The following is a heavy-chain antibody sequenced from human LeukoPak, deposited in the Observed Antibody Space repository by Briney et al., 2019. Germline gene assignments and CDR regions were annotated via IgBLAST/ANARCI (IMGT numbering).Heavy chain of an antibody. V-gene: IGHV3-30*04. CDR3: ARDGTEWLRPSNWFDP. D-gene: IGHD3-3*01. Sequence: GGSLRLSCAASGFTFSSYAMHWVRQAPGKGLEWVALISYDGTNEYYADSVKGRFTISRDNSKNTLYLQMNSPTTEDTAVYYCARDGTEWLRPSNWFDPWGQGTLVTVSS. CDR2: ISYDGTNE. J-gene: IGHJ5*02. CDR1: GFTFSSYA.